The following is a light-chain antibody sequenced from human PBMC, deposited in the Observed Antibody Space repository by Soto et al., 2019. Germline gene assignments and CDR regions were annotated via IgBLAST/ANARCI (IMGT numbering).Light chain of an antibody. J-gene: IGLJ1*01. CDR1: SSDLGRYNY. CDR3: SSYAGSSNV. CDR2: AVT. V-gene: IGLV2-8*02. Sequence: ASRSPVHSFRIIRNGTSSDLGRYNYASWYQQYPGDAPRLLIYAVTQRAAGVPGRFSGSKSGNRESLTVSGLQAEDEADYYCSSYAGSSNVFGPGTKVPVL.